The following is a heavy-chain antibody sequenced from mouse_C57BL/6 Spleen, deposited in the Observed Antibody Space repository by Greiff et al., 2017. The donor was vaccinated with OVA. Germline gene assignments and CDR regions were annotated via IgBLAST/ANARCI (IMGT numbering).Heavy chain of an antibody. V-gene: IGHV10-3*01. Sequence: EVQGVESGGGLVQPKGSLKLSCAASGFTFNTYAMHWVRQAPGKGLEWVARIRSKSSNYATYYADSVKDRFTISRDDSQSMLYLQMNNLKTEDTAMYYCVGGDYYGSSYWYFDVWGTGTTVTVSS. D-gene: IGHD1-1*01. J-gene: IGHJ1*03. CDR2: IRSKSSNYAT. CDR1: GFTFNTYA. CDR3: VGGDYYGSSYWYFDV.